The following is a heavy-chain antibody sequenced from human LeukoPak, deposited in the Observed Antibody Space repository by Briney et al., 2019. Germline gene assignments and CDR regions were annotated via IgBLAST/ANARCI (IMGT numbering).Heavy chain of an antibody. Sequence: GGSLILSCVVSGFTFSSYAMSWVRQAPGKGLEWVSGISGSGGSTYYADSVKGRVTISRDNSKNTLYLQMNSLRAGDTAVYYCAKDGQLRGQGTLVTVSS. V-gene: IGHV3-23*01. CDR1: GFTFSSYA. CDR3: AKDGQL. J-gene: IGHJ4*02. CDR2: ISGSGGST. D-gene: IGHD5-24*01.